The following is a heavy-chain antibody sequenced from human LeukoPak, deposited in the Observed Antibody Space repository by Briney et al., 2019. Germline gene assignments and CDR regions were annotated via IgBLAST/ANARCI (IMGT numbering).Heavy chain of an antibody. CDR2: IYYSGST. CDR3: ARRATAMVSPFDY. CDR1: GGSISSYY. J-gene: IGHJ4*02. Sequence: SETLSLTCTVSGGSISSYYWSWIRQPPGKGLEWIGYIYYSGSTNYNPSLKSRVTISVDTSKNQFSLKLTSATAADTAVYYCARRATAMVSPFDYWGQGTLVTVSS. V-gene: IGHV4-59*08. D-gene: IGHD5-18*01.